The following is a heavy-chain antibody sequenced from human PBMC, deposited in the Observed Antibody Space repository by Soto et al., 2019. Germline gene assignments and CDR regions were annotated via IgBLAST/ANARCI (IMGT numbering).Heavy chain of an antibody. V-gene: IGHV4-59*01. J-gene: IGHJ5*02. CDR1: GGSISSSY. CDR3: AKAASYYDLTWFDP. CDR2: ISNSGST. D-gene: IGHD3-22*01. Sequence: QVQLQESGPGLVKPSETLSLTCTVSGGSISSSYWSWIRQPPGKGLEWIGYISNSGSTNYNPSLKSRITISVDTSKNQFSLKLSSVTAADTAVYYCAKAASYYDLTWFDPWGQGTLVTVSS.